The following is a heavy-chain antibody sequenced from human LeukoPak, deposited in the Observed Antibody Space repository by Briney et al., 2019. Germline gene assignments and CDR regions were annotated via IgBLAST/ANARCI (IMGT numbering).Heavy chain of an antibody. CDR1: GYSFITYP. CDR3: ARATGWHDEVPHY. Sequence: VASVKVSCKASGYSFITYPINWVRQAPGQGLEWMGWINANTGDTRYAQGFTGRFAFSVDTSVTTAFLQISGLQAEDTAIYFCARATGWHDEVPHYWGQGTLVTVSS. CDR2: INANTGDT. V-gene: IGHV7-4-1*02. J-gene: IGHJ4*02. D-gene: IGHD1-1*01.